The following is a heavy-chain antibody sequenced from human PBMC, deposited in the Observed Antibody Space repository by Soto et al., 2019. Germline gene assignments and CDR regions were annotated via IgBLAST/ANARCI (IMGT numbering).Heavy chain of an antibody. J-gene: IGHJ6*03. D-gene: IGHD4-4*01. V-gene: IGHV3-53*04. CDR3: ARAMSIHTVDYYYYMDV. CDR2: IYSGGST. CDR1: GFTVSSNY. Sequence: GGSLRLSCAASGFTVSSNYMSWVRQAPGKGLEWVSGIYSGGSTYYADSVKGRFTISRHNSKNTLYLQMNSLRAEDTAVYYCARAMSIHTVDYYYYMDVWGKGTTVTVSS.